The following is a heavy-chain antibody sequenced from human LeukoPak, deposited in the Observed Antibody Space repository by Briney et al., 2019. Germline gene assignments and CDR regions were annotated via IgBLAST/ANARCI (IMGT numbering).Heavy chain of an antibody. D-gene: IGHD6-13*01. V-gene: IGHV3-30*18. Sequence: PGRSLRLSCAASGFTFSSYGMHWVRQAPGKGLEWVAVISYDGSNKYYADSVKGRFTISRDNSKNTLYLQMNSLRAEDTAVYYCAKLPFGIAAAGVDYWGQGTLVTVSS. CDR3: AKLPFGIAAAGVDY. CDR2: ISYDGSNK. CDR1: GFTFSSYG. J-gene: IGHJ4*02.